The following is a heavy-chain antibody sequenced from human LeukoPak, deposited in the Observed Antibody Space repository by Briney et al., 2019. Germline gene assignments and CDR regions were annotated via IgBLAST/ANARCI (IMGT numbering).Heavy chain of an antibody. Sequence: SETLSLTCTVSGGSISSYYWSWIRQPPGKGLEWIGYIYYSGSTNYNPSLKSRVTISVDTSKNQFSLKLSSVTAADTAVYYCARVGYGDSEYWGQGTLVTVSS. V-gene: IGHV4-59*01. D-gene: IGHD4-17*01. J-gene: IGHJ4*02. CDR3: ARVGYGDSEY. CDR2: IYYSGST. CDR1: GGSISSYY.